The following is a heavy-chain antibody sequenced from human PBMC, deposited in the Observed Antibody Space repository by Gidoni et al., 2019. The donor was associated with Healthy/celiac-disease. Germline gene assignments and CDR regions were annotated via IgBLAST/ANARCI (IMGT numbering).Heavy chain of an antibody. CDR2: MNPNSGNT. D-gene: IGHD2-15*01. CDR1: GYTFTSYD. CDR3: ARGAKRVVVAADVWFDP. Sequence: QVQLVQSGAEVKKPGASVKVSCKASGYTFTSYDINWVRQATGQGLEWMGWMNPNSGNTGYAQKFQGRVTMTRNTSISTAYMELSSLRSEDTAVYYCARGAKRVVVAADVWFDPWGQGTLVTVSS. V-gene: IGHV1-8*01. J-gene: IGHJ5*02.